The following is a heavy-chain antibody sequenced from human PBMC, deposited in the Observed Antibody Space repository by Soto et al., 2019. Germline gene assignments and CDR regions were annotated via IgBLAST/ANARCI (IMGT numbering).Heavy chain of an antibody. V-gene: IGHV4-4*07. CDR2: IYTSGST. Sequence: SETLSLTCTVSGGSISSYYWSWIRQPAGKGLEWIGRIYTSGSTNYNPSLKSRVTMSVDTSKNQFFLKMSSVTAADTAVYYCARDGFGYCTNGVCPYFDPWGQGTLVTVSS. CDR3: ARDGFGYCTNGVCPYFDP. D-gene: IGHD2-8*01. CDR1: GGSISSYY. J-gene: IGHJ5*02.